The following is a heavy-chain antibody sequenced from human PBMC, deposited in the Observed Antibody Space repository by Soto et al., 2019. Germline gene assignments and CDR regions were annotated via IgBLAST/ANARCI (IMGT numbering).Heavy chain of an antibody. CDR1: GGTFSSLT. CDR3: ASANCSGGSCYSVESYYYYYMDV. J-gene: IGHJ6*03. CDR2: IIPILGIA. V-gene: IGHV1-69*02. Sequence: SVKVSCKASGGTFSSLTISWVRQAPGQGLEWMGRIIPILGIANYAQKFQGRVTITADKSTSTAYMELSSLRSEDTAVYYCASANCSGGSCYSVESYYYYYMDVWGKGTTVTVSS. D-gene: IGHD2-15*01.